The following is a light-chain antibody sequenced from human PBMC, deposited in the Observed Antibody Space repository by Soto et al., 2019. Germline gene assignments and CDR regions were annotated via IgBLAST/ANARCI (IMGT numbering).Light chain of an antibody. V-gene: IGKV1-17*01. Sequence: DIQMTQSPSSLFASVGDRVSITCRASQGIRNNLGWYQQRPGKAPKRLIYGTSNLQTGVPSRFSGSGYGTDFTLTISSLQPEDFATYYCLQHETYPRTFGQGNKVEV. CDR1: QGIRNN. J-gene: IGKJ1*01. CDR3: LQHETYPRT. CDR2: GTS.